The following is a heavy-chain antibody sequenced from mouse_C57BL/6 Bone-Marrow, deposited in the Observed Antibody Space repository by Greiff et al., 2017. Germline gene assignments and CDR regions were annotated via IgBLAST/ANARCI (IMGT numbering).Heavy chain of an antibody. CDR2: INPNSGST. J-gene: IGHJ4*01. Sequence: VQLQQPGAELVKPGASVKLSCKASGYTFTNSWMHWVKQRPGQGLEWVGRINPNSGSTNYNEKFKSKATLTVDKSSSTAYMQLSSLTSEDSAVYYCARGVSSGLYAMDYWGQGTSVTVSS. V-gene: IGHV1-64*01. D-gene: IGHD3-2*02. CDR3: ARGVSSGLYAMDY. CDR1: GYTFTNSW.